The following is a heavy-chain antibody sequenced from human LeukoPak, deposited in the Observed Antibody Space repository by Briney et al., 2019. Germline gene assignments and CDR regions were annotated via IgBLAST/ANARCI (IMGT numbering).Heavy chain of an antibody. CDR2: INPNSGGT. Sequence: ASVKVSCKVSGYTLTELSMHWVRQAPGQGLEWMGCINPNSGGTNYAQRFQGRVTMTRDTSISTAYMELSRLRSDDTAVYYCARNAGSWIQGGSNWFAPGAQ. V-gene: IGHV1-2*02. J-gene: IGHJ5*02. D-gene: IGHD3-16*01. CDR3: ARNAGSWIQGGSNWFAP. CDR1: GYTLTELS.